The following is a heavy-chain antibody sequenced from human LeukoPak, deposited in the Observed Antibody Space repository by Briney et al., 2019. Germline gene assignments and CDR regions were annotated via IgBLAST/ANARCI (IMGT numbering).Heavy chain of an antibody. CDR2: ISAYNGNT. J-gene: IGHJ6*03. V-gene: IGHV1-18*01. D-gene: IGHD6-13*01. CDR3: ARAAAAGPGGYYYYYYMDV. CDR1: GYTFTSYG. Sequence: ASVKVSCKASGYTFTSYGISGVRQAPGQGLEWMGWISAYNGNTNYAQKLQGRVTMTTDTSTSTAYMELRSLRSDDTAVYYCARAAAAGPGGYYYYYYMDVWGKGTTVTVSS.